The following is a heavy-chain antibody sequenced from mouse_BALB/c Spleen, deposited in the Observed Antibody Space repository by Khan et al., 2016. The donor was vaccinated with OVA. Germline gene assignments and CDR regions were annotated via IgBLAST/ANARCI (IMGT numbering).Heavy chain of an antibody. V-gene: IGHV9-4*02. CDR3: ARVGAAYYRNDGGAMDY. CDR1: GYTFTNAG. Sequence: QVQLKESGPELKKPGETVRISCKASGYTFTNAGMQWVQKMPGKGLKWIGWINTHSGVPKYAEDFKGRFAFSLETSASTVYLQITNLKNEDTATYFCARVGAAYYRNDGGAMDYWGQGTSVTVSS. CDR2: INTHSGVP. D-gene: IGHD2-14*01. J-gene: IGHJ4*01.